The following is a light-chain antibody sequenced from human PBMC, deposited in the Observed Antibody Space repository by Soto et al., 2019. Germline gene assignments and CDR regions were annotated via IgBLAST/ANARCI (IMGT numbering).Light chain of an antibody. J-gene: IGKJ1*01. CDR1: QSIIRW. CDR2: ETS. Sequence: DVQMTQSPSTLSASFGDRVTITCRASQSIIRWLAWYQQKPGKAPKLLIYETSSLEDGVPSRFTGSGSGTEFSLTITSLQPDDFATYYCQHYNSYSEAFGQGTKVDI. V-gene: IGKV1-5*03. CDR3: QHYNSYSEA.